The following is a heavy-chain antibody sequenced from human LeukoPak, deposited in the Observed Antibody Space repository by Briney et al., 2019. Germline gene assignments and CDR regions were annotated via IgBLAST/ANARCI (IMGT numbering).Heavy chain of an antibody. V-gene: IGHV3-21*01. CDR3: ANENYYDSSGYVDY. CDR1: GFTFSSYS. J-gene: IGHJ4*02. Sequence: PGGSLRLSCAASGFTFSSYSMNWVRQAPGKGLEWVSSISSSSSYIYYADSVRGRFTVSRDNSKNTLYLQMNSLRAEDTAVYYCANENYYDSSGYVDYWGQGTLVTVSS. D-gene: IGHD3-22*01. CDR2: ISSSSSYI.